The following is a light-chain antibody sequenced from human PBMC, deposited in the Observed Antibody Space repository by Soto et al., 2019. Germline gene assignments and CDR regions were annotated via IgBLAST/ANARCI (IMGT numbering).Light chain of an antibody. J-gene: IGKJ1*01. CDR2: DAS. CDR3: QQRSNWLWT. V-gene: IGKV3-11*01. CDR1: QSVSSY. Sequence: MVLTQSPATLSLSPGARASFSCRSSQSVSSYLAWYQQKPGQAPRLLIYDASNRATGIPARFSGSGSGTDFTLTICSLEPEDFAVYYCQQRSNWLWTIGQGTKVDI.